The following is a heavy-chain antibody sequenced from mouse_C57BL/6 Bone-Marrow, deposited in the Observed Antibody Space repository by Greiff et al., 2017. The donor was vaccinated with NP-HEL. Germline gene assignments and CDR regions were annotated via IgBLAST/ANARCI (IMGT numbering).Heavy chain of an antibody. V-gene: IGHV1-64*01. Sequence: QVQLQQSGAELVKPGASVKLSCKASGYTFTSYWMPWVKQRPGQGLEWIGMIHPSSGSTNYNEKFKSKATLTVDKSSSTAYMQLSSLTSEDSAVYYCATGVTADYYAMDYWGQGTSVTVSS. CDR1: GYTFTSYW. D-gene: IGHD2-2*01. J-gene: IGHJ4*01. CDR3: ATGVTADYYAMDY. CDR2: IHPSSGST.